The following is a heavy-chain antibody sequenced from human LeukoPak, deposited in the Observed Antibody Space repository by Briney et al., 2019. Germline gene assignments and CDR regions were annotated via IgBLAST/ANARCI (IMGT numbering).Heavy chain of an antibody. D-gene: IGHD6-6*01. CDR3: ARDYGSIAARTPNRAPDY. Sequence: SVKVSCKASGYTFTSYGISWVRQAPGQGLEWMGWISAYNDNTNYAQKLQGRVTMTTDTSTSTAYMELRSLRSDDTAVYYCARDYGSIAARTPNRAPDYWGQGTLVTVSS. V-gene: IGHV1-18*01. CDR2: ISAYNDNT. J-gene: IGHJ4*02. CDR1: GYTFTSYG.